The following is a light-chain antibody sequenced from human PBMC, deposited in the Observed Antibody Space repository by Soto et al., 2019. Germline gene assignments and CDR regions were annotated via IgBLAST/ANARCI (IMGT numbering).Light chain of an antibody. CDR1: SSDIGRHNH. J-gene: IGLJ3*02. V-gene: IGLV2-18*02. Sequence: QSALTQPPSVSGSPGQSVTISCTGTSSDIGRHNHVSWYQQPTGTAPKLIIYELINRPSGVPGRFSGSKSGNTASLTISGLQAEDEADYYCSSFTSSRTRVFGGGTKLTVL. CDR2: ELI. CDR3: SSFTSSRTRV.